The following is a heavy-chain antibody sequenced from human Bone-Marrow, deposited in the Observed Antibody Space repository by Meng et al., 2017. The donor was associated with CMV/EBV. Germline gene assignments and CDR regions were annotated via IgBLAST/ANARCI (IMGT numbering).Heavy chain of an antibody. D-gene: IGHD6-6*01. V-gene: IGHV3-20*04. Sequence: GESLKISCAASGFTFDDYGMSWVRQAPGKGLEWVSGINWNGGSTGYADSVKGRFTISRDNAKNSLYLQMNSLRAEDTALYYCAREGDSSFFDYWGPGTLVTVSS. J-gene: IGHJ4*02. CDR3: AREGDSSFFDY. CDR1: GFTFDDYG. CDR2: INWNGGST.